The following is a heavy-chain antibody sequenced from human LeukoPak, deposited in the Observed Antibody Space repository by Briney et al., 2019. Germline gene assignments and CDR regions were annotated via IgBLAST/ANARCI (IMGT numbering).Heavy chain of an antibody. Sequence: SETLSLTCTVSGGSLSSYYWGWIRQPPGKGPEWIGHIYYSGSTNYNPPLTSRVTISVDTSKNQFSLKLSSVTAADTAVYYCARHQGETGYRGSDAFDIWGQGTMVTVSS. D-gene: IGHD3-9*01. V-gene: IGHV4-59*08. J-gene: IGHJ3*02. CDR2: IYYSGST. CDR3: ARHQGETGYRGSDAFDI. CDR1: GGSLSSYY.